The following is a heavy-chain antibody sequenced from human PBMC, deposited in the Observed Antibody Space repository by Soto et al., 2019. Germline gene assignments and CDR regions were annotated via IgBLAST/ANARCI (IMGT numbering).Heavy chain of an antibody. CDR2: FFYSGT. V-gene: IGHV4-61*01. D-gene: IGHD2-21*02. J-gene: IGHJ4*02. Sequence: ASETLSLTCTVSGVSVNSGTHYWSWIRQPPGKGLEWIGYFFYSGTNYNPSLRSRVTISLDRSKNLFSLELRSLTAADSAVYYCATGVGTTHQFWGQGALVTVSS. CDR3: ATGVGTTHQF. CDR1: GVSVNSGTHY.